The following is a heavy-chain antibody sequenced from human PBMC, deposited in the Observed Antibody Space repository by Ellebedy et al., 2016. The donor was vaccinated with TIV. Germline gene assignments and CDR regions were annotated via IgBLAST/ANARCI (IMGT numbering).Heavy chain of an antibody. J-gene: IGHJ6*02. Sequence: PGGSLRLSCAASGFTTSGMHWVRQAPGKGLDWVAFVRSDGSTKYYADSAKGRFTISRDDSKNPLYLQMNSLRVDDTAIYYCVKGAFPVPTVMAVWGQGTTVTVSS. D-gene: IGHD4-17*01. CDR2: VRSDGSTK. CDR3: VKGAFPVPTVMAV. CDR1: GFTTSG. V-gene: IGHV3-30*02.